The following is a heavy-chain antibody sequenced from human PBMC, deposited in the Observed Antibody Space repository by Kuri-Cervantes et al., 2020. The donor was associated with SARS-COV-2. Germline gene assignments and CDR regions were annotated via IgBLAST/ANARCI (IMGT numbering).Heavy chain of an antibody. CDR3: AKDPRVIIAAAGDGY. D-gene: IGHD6-13*01. J-gene: IGHJ4*02. Sequence: GESLKISCAASGFTFSSYAMSWVRQAPGKGLEWVSAISGSGGSKYYADSVKGRFTISRDNSKYTLYLQMNSLRAEDTAVYYCAKDPRVIIAAAGDGYWGQGTLVTVSS. CDR2: ISGSGGSK. CDR1: GFTFSSYA. V-gene: IGHV3-23*01.